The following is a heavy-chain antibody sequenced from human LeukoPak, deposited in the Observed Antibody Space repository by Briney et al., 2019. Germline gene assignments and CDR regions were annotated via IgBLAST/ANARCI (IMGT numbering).Heavy chain of an antibody. CDR2: IYYSGST. J-gene: IGHJ4*02. D-gene: IGHD5-12*01. V-gene: IGHV4-59*01. Sequence: SETLSLICTVSGGSISSYYWSWIRQPPGKGLEWIGYIYYSGSTNYNPSLRSRVTISVDTSKNQFSLKLSSVTAADTAVYYCARLGWLPRMGFDYWGQGTLVTVSS. CDR3: ARLGWLPRMGFDY. CDR1: GGSISSYY.